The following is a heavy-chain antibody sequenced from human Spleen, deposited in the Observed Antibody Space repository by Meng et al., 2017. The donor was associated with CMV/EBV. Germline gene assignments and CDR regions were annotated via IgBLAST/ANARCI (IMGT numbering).Heavy chain of an antibody. CDR1: GFTVSSNY. V-gene: IGHV3-53*01. D-gene: IGHD3-3*01. J-gene: IGHJ5*02. Sequence: LRLSCAASGFTVSSNYMSWVRQAPGKGLEWVSVIYSGGSTYYADSVKGRFTISRDNSKDTLYLQMNSLRAEDTAVYYCAHNFWSGYLTWGQGTLVTVSS. CDR2: IYSGGST. CDR3: AHNFWSGYLT.